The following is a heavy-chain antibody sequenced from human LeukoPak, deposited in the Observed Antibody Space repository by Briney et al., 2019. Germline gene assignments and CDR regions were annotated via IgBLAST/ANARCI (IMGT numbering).Heavy chain of an antibody. D-gene: IGHD3-10*01. CDR3: ARDSYGYFDY. CDR1: GFTVSSNY. V-gene: IGHV3-53*01. Sequence: GRSLRLSRAASGFTVSSNYMSWVRQAPGKGLEWVSVIYSGGSTYYADSVKGRFTISRDNSKNTMYLQMNSLRAEDTAVYYCARDSYGYFDYWGQGTLVTVSS. CDR2: IYSGGST. J-gene: IGHJ4*02.